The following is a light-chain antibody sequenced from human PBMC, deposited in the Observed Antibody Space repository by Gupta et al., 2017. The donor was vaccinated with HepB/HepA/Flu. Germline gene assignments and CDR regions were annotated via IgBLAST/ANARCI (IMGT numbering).Light chain of an antibody. V-gene: IGLV2-14*03. Sequence: SAPPQPAPSAGPPRPSTITSSTGTSSDVGGYNYVYWYQQHPGKAPKLMIYDVSNRPSGVSNRFSGAKSGNTAALTISGLQAEDEADYYCSSYTSSSNPVVFGGGTKLTVL. CDR2: DVS. J-gene: IGLJ2*01. CDR1: SSDVGGYNY. CDR3: SSYTSSSNPVV.